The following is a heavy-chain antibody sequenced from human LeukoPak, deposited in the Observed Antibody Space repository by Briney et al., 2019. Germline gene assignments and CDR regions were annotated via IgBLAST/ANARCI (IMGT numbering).Heavy chain of an antibody. CDR2: IIPIFGTA. CDR3: ASSDHYYDSSGYNWFDP. J-gene: IGHJ5*02. V-gene: IGHV1-69*05. Sequence: ASVKVSCKASGGTFSSYAISWVRQAPGQGLEWMGGIIPIFGTANYAQKFQGRVTITTDESTSTAYMEPSSLRSEDTAVYYCASSDHYYDSSGYNWFDPWGQGTLVTVSS. CDR1: GGTFSSYA. D-gene: IGHD3-22*01.